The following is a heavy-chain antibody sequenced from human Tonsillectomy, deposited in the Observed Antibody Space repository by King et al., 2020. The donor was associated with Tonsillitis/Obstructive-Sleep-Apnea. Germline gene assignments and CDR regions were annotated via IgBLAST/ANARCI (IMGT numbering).Heavy chain of an antibody. J-gene: IGHJ3*02. Sequence: QLVQSGVEVKKPGESLKISCKSSGYIFTSYWIGWVRQMPGKGLEWMGIIYPDDSDTRYSPSFQGQVTISADKSNNTAYLQWNSLNASDTAMYYCVRPYSSSSDDVFAIWGQGTMLTVSS. CDR1: GYIFTSYW. D-gene: IGHD6-6*01. CDR3: VRPYSSSSDDVFAI. CDR2: IYPDDSDT. V-gene: IGHV5-51*01.